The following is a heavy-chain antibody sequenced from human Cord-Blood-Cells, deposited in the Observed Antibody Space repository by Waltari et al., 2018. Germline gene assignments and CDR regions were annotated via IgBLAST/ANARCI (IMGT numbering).Heavy chain of an antibody. CDR1: GYTFTGYY. J-gene: IGHJ4*02. Sequence: VQLVQSGAEAKTPGASVKASCKAPGYTFTGYYMHWVRQAPGQGLEWMGWINPNSGGTNYAQKFQGRVTMTRDTSISTAYMELSRLRSDDTAVYYCATLRSYSSPPGGYWGQGTLVTVSS. CDR3: ATLRSYSSPPGGY. CDR2: INPNSGGT. V-gene: IGHV1-2*02. D-gene: IGHD6-13*01.